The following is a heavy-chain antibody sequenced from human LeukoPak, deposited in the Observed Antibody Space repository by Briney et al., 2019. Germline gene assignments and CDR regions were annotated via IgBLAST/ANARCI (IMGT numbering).Heavy chain of an antibody. Sequence: GGSLRLSCAASGFTFSSYAMHWVRQAPGKGLEWVAVISYDGSNKYYADSVKGRFTISRDNSKNTLYLQMNSLRAEDTAVYYCAKDVDIVATGDYFDSWGQGTLVTISS. D-gene: IGHD5-12*01. CDR1: GFTFSSYA. CDR3: AKDVDIVATGDYFDS. CDR2: ISYDGSNK. J-gene: IGHJ4*02. V-gene: IGHV3-30-3*01.